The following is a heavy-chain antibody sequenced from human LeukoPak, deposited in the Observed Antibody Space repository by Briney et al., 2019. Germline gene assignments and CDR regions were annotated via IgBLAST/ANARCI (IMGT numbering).Heavy chain of an antibody. Sequence: PGGSLRLSCAASGFTFSSYSMNWVRQAPGKGLEWVSYISSSSSTIYYADSVKGRFTISRDNAKNSLYLQMNSLRAEDTAVYYCARVVPYYYGSSGYDHRPYYMDVWGKGTTVTVSS. J-gene: IGHJ6*03. D-gene: IGHD3-22*01. V-gene: IGHV3-48*01. CDR2: ISSSSSTI. CDR3: ARVVPYYYGSSGYDHRPYYMDV. CDR1: GFTFSSYS.